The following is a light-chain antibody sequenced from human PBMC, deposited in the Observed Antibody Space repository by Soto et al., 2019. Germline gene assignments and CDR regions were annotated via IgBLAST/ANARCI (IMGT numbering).Light chain of an antibody. CDR3: QQYGSSPPIT. V-gene: IGKV3-20*01. J-gene: IGKJ3*01. Sequence: EIVLTQSPGTLSLSPGERATLSCRASQSVSSSYLAWYQQKPGQAPRLLIYGASSRATGIPDRFSGSGSGTDFTLTISRLEPEGFAVYSCQQYGSSPPITFGPGTKVDIK. CDR1: QSVSSSY. CDR2: GAS.